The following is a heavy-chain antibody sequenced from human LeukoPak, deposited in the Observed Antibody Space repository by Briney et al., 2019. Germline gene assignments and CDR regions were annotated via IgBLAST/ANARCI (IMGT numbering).Heavy chain of an antibody. CDR2: INHSGST. Sequence: PSETLSLTCAVYGGSSSGYYWSWIRQPPGKGLEWIGEINHSGSTNYNPSLKSRVTISVDTSKNQFSLKLSSVTAADTAVYYCARNMVRGDHFDYWGQGTLVTVSS. D-gene: IGHD3-10*01. CDR1: GGSSSGYY. J-gene: IGHJ4*02. V-gene: IGHV4-34*01. CDR3: ARNMVRGDHFDY.